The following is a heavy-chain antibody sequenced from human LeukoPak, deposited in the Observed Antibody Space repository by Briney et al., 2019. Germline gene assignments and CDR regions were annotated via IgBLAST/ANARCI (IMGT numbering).Heavy chain of an antibody. CDR1: GGSISSGGYS. J-gene: IGHJ3*02. CDR2: SFQTGTT. Sequence: SQTLSLTCDISGGSISSGGYSWNWIRQPPGKGLEWIGYSFQTGTTYYNASLKSRVTISVDKSKNQFSLQLTSVTAADTAVYYCGRSYDTSGYFHALHIWGQGTMVTVSS. V-gene: IGHV4-30-2*01. CDR3: GRSYDTSGYFHALHI. D-gene: IGHD3-22*01.